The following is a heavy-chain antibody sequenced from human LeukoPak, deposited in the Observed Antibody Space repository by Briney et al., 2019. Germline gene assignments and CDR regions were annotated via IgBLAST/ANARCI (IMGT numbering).Heavy chain of an antibody. D-gene: IGHD3-10*01. J-gene: IGHJ5*02. CDR1: GFTFSSYG. Sequence: GGSLRLSCAASGFTFSSYGMHWVRQAPGKGLEWVAVISYDGSNKYYADSVKGRFTISRDNSKNTLYLQMNSLRAEDTAVYYCAKAWGYYASGTYYNRIPDRWGQGTLVTVSS. V-gene: IGHV3-30*18. CDR2: ISYDGSNK. CDR3: AKAWGYYASGTYYNRIPDR.